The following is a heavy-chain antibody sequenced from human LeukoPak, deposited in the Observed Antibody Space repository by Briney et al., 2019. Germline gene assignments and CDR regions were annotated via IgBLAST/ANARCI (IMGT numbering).Heavy chain of an antibody. V-gene: IGHV3-30*18. Sequence: PGGSLRLSCAASGFTFSSYGMHWVRQAPGKGLEWVAVISYDGSNKYYADSVKGRFTISRDSSKNTLYLQMNSLRAEDTAVYYCAKDGEGDPFDYWGQGTLVTASS. CDR2: ISYDGSNK. D-gene: IGHD2-21*02. CDR1: GFTFSSYG. CDR3: AKDGEGDPFDY. J-gene: IGHJ4*02.